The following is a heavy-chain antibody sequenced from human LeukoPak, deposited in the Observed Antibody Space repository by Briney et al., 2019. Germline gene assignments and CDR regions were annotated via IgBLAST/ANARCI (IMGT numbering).Heavy chain of an antibody. Sequence: ASVTVSCKASGYTFSGYYMHWVRQAPGQGLEWMGWINPNNGGTNYAQKFQGRVTMTRDTSISSAYMELSRLRSDDTAVYYCARGGDIVVVPTVCVFDIWGQGTLVTVSS. D-gene: IGHD2-2*01. J-gene: IGHJ3*02. V-gene: IGHV1-2*02. CDR3: ARGGDIVVVPTVCVFDI. CDR1: GYTFSGYY. CDR2: INPNNGGT.